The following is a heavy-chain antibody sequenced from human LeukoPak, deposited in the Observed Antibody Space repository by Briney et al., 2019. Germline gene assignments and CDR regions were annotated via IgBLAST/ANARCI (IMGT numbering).Heavy chain of an antibody. J-gene: IGHJ4*02. CDR3: ARDVGYGDY. CDR1: GYTFTGYY. D-gene: IGHD5-12*01. Sequence: ASVKVSCKASGYTFTGYYMHWVRQAPGQRLEWMGWINTGNGNTKYSQNFQGRVTITRDTSASTAYIELSSLTSEDTAVYYCARDVGYGDYWGQGTLVTVSS. CDR2: INTGNGNT. V-gene: IGHV1-3*04.